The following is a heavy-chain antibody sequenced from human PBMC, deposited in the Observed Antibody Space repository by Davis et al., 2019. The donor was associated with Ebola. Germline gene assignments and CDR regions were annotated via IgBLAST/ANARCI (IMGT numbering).Heavy chain of an antibody. V-gene: IGHV4-34*01. D-gene: IGHD2-2*01. J-gene: IGHJ5*02. CDR3: ARLKRDIVVVPAASNNWFDP. CDR2: INHSGST. Sequence: SETLSLTCAVYGGSFSGYYWSWIRQPPGKGLEWIGEINHSGSTNYNPSLKSRGTISVDTSKNQFSLKLISVTAADTAVYYCARLKRDIVVVPAASNNWFDPWGQGTLVTVSS. CDR1: GGSFSGYY.